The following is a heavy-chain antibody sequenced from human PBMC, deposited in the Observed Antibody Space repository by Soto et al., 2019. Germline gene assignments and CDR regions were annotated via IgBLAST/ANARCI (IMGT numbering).Heavy chain of an antibody. CDR3: ARQIYDSDTGPNFQYHFDS. Sequence: GESLKISCKGSGYNFAGYWITWVRQKPGKGLEWMGRIDPSDSQTYYSPSFRGHVTISATKSITTVFLQWSSLRASDTAMYYCARQIYDSDTGPNFQYHFDSWGQGTPVTVSS. CDR1: GYNFAGYW. D-gene: IGHD3-22*01. CDR2: IDPSDSQT. J-gene: IGHJ4*02. V-gene: IGHV5-10-1*01.